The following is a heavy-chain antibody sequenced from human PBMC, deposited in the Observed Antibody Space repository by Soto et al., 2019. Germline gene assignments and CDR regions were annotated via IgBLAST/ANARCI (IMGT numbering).Heavy chain of an antibody. D-gene: IGHD5-12*01. J-gene: IGHJ6*02. CDR1: GYTFTSYA. Sequence: ASVKVSCKASGYTFTSYAISWVRQAPGQGLEWMGWISAYNGTTNYAQKFQGRVTITRDTSASTAYMELSSLRSEDTAVYYCAYSSSGYDSHYYYGMDVWGQGTTVTVSS. CDR3: AYSSSGYDSHYYYGMDV. V-gene: IGHV1-18*01. CDR2: ISAYNGTT.